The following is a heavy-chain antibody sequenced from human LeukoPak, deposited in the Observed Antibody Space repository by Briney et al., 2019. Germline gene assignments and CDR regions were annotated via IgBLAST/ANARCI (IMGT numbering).Heavy chain of an antibody. CDR3: ARDVPGSGVNLDF. J-gene: IGHJ4*02. D-gene: IGHD3-10*01. CDR1: GGSIGDSYW. V-gene: IGHV4-4*02. CDR2: IYHSGTT. Sequence: SETLSLTCAVSGGSIGDSYWWTWVRQPPGKGLEWIGEIYHSGTTNYNPSLKGRVSISLDKSKNQFSLKLSSMTAADTAVYYCARDVPGSGVNLDFWGQGTLVTVSS.